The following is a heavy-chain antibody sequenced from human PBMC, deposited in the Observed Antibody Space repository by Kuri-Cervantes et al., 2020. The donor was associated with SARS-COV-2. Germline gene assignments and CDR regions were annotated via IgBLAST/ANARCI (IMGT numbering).Heavy chain of an antibody. J-gene: IGHJ6*02. D-gene: IGHD6-19*01. Sequence: ASVKVSCKASGYTFTSYAMHWVRQAPGQRLEWMGWINAGNGNTKYSQKFQGRVTITRDTSASTAYMELRSLRSDDTAVYYCARDGNPSSGWYYYYYGMDVWGQGTTVTVSS. CDR1: GYTFTSYA. CDR2: INAGNGNT. CDR3: ARDGNPSSGWYYYYYGMDV. V-gene: IGHV1-3*01.